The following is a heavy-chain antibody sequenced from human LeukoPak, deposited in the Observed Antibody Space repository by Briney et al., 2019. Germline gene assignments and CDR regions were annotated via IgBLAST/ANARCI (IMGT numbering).Heavy chain of an antibody. D-gene: IGHD5-12*01. CDR1: GGSISSSSYY. J-gene: IGHJ6*03. Sequence: SETLSLTCTVSGGSISSSSYYWGWIRQPQGKGLEWIGSKFYSGSTYYNPSLKSRVTISVDTSKNQVSLKLRSVTAADTAVYYCARTTEGYAGGPGYSYYYYMDVWGKGTTVTISS. V-gene: IGHV4-39*07. CDR3: ARTTEGYAGGPGYSYYYYMDV. CDR2: KFYSGST.